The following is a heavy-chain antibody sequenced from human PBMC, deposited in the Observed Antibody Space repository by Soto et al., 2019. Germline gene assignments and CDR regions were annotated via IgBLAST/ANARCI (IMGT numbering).Heavy chain of an antibody. D-gene: IGHD3-22*01. CDR2: ISYDGSNK. CDR1: GFTFSSYA. V-gene: IGHV3-30-3*01. J-gene: IGHJ4*02. Sequence: QVQLVESGGGVVQPGRSLRLSCAASGFTFSSYAMHWVRQAPGKGLEWVAVISYDGSNKYYADSVKGRFTISRDNSKNTLYLQMNSLRAEDTAVYYCARANYDTYYSDYWGQGTLVTVSS. CDR3: ARANYDTYYSDY.